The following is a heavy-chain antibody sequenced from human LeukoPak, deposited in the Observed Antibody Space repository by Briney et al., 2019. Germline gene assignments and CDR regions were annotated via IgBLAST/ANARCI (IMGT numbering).Heavy chain of an antibody. D-gene: IGHD3-22*01. CDR1: GFTFSSYS. Sequence: GGSLRLSCAASGFTFSSYSMNWVRQAPGKGLEWVSSISSSSSYIYYADSVKGRFTISRDNAKNSLYLQMNSLRAEDTAVYYCAREGYYDSSGYYYGYWGQGTLATVSS. CDR2: ISSSSSYI. V-gene: IGHV3-21*01. CDR3: AREGYYDSSGYYYGY. J-gene: IGHJ4*02.